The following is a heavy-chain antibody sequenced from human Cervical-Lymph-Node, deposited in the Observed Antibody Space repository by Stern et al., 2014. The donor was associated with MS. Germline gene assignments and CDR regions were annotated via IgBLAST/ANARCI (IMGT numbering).Heavy chain of an antibody. CDR3: ASHTTKIASGQTYYYYYGMDV. Sequence: EVQLVESGGGLVQPGGSLRLSCAASGFTFSTYWMSWVRQAPGKGLEWVANINQDGSQTNYVDSVKARFTISRDNAKNSLFLQVNRLRAEDTAAYYCASHTTKIASGQTYYYYYGMDVWGQGTTVTVSS. CDR1: GFTFSTYW. D-gene: IGHD1-1*01. J-gene: IGHJ6*02. V-gene: IGHV3-7*01. CDR2: INQDGSQT.